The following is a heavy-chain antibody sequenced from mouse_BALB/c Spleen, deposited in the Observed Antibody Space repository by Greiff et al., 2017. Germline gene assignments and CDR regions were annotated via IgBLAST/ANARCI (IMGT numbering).Heavy chain of an antibody. CDR1: GFTFSDYY. CDR3: ARAFYYYGSVAMDY. Sequence: EVKVVESGGGLVKPGGSLKLSCAASGFTFSDYYMYWVRQTPEKRLEWVATISDGGSYTYYPDSVKGRFTISRDNAKNNLYLQMSSLKSEDTAMYYCARAFYYYGSVAMDYWGQGTSVTVSS. V-gene: IGHV5-4*02. D-gene: IGHD1-1*01. J-gene: IGHJ4*01. CDR2: ISDGGSYT.